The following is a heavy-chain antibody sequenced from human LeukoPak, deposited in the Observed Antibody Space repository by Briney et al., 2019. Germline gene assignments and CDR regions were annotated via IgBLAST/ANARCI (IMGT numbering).Heavy chain of an antibody. CDR3: AKDRHAPGRYCSSTICFPFDP. CDR1: GFTFSSYD. J-gene: IGHJ5*02. Sequence: PGGSLRLSCAASGFTFSSYDMSWVRQAPGKGLEWVSGISGSGSSTYYADSVKGRFTISRDNSKSTLYLQMNSLRAADTAVYYCAKDRHAPGRYCSSTICFPFDPWGQGTLVTVSS. CDR2: ISGSGSST. V-gene: IGHV3-23*01. D-gene: IGHD2-2*01.